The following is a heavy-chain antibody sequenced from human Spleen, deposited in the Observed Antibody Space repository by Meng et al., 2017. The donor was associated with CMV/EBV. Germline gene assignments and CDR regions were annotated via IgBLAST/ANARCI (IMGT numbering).Heavy chain of an antibody. D-gene: IGHD5-24*01. V-gene: IGHV1-69*04. J-gene: IGHJ4*02. CDR1: GGTFSSYT. CDR3: ARDQVATNPFDY. CDR2: IIPILGIA. Sequence: CKDAGGTFSSYTNSWGRQAPGQGLEWMGRIIPILGIANYAQKFQGRVTITADKSTSTAYMELSSLRSEDTAVYYCARDQVATNPFDYWGQGTLVTVSS.